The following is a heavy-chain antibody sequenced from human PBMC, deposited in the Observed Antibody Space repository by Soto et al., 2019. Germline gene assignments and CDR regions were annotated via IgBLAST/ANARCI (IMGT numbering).Heavy chain of an antibody. V-gene: IGHV4-34*01. CDR1: GGSFSGDY. D-gene: IGHD2-2*01. CDR3: ARVGLGYCSSDSCSPG. Sequence: SETLSLTCAVYGGSFSGDYWSWIRQPPGKGLEWIGEINHSGTTNYNPSLKSRVTISRDTSKNQFSLKLTSVTAADTAGDYCARVGLGYCSSDSCSPGWGQGTVVT. J-gene: IGHJ4*02. CDR2: INHSGTT.